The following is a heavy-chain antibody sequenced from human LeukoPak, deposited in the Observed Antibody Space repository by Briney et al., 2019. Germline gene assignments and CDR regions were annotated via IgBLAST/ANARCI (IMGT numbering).Heavy chain of an antibody. D-gene: IGHD3-10*01. CDR1: GFIFSDYY. V-gene: IGHV3-11*01. CDR2: ISSSGSTI. CDR3: ARVSGYYGSGSKTYYFDY. J-gene: IGHJ4*02. Sequence: GGSLRLSCAASGFIFSDYYMSWIRRAPGKGLEWVSYISSSGSTIYYADSVKGRFTISRDNAKNSLYLQMNSLRAEDTAVYYCARVSGYYGSGSKTYYFDYWGQGTLVTVSS.